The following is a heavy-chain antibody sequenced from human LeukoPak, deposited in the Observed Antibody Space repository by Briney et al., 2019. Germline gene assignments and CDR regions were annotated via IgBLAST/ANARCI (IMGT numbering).Heavy chain of an antibody. CDR2: ISGSGGIT. D-gene: IGHD5-24*01. V-gene: IGHV3-23*01. CDR1: GFTFSSYA. Sequence: GGSLRLSCAASGFTFSSYAMSWVRQAQGKGLEWVSGISGSGGITDSADPVKGRFTISRDNSKNTLYLQMNSLRAEDTAVYYCAKAFKTGYNVDTLDYWGQGTLVTVSS. CDR3: AKAFKTGYNVDTLDY. J-gene: IGHJ4*02.